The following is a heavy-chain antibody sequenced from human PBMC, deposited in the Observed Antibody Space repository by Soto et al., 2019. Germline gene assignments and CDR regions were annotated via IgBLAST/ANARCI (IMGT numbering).Heavy chain of an antibody. V-gene: IGHV3-53*02. J-gene: IGHJ4*02. CDR2: IYSGGST. CDR1: GFTVSSNY. D-gene: IGHD5-18*01. Sequence: EVQLVETGGGLIQPGGSLRLSCAASGFTVSSNYMSWVRQSPGKGLEWVSVIYSGGSTYYADSVKGRFTISRDNSKNTLYLQMNILRAEDTAVYYCASNKEWIQLYYWGQGTLVTVSS. CDR3: ASNKEWIQLYY.